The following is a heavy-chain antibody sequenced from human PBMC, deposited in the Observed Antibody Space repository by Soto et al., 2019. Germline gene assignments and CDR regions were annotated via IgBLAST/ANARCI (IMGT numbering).Heavy chain of an antibody. D-gene: IGHD3-22*01. CDR1: GFTFSSYW. Sequence: GGSLRLSCAASGFTFSSYWMHWVRQAPGKGLVWVSRINPDGSATNYADSVKGRFTISRDNSKNTLYLQMNSLRAEDTAVYYCANYDSGTTDAFDIWGQGTMVTVSS. V-gene: IGHV3-74*01. CDR2: INPDGSAT. J-gene: IGHJ3*02. CDR3: ANYDSGTTDAFDI.